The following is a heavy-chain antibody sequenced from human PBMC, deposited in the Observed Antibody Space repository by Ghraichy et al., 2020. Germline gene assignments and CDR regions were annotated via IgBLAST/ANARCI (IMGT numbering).Heavy chain of an antibody. CDR3: VRDHGSGSFSFDY. J-gene: IGHJ4*02. Sequence: ASVKVSCKTSGYTFTNYNMHWVRQAPGQGLDWMGIVYPSGGATKYPQKFQGRVTVTRDKSTSTVYMELGSLTSEDTAVYYCVRDHGSGSFSFDYWGQGSLITVAT. CDR1: GYTFTNYN. D-gene: IGHD1-26*01. CDR2: VYPSGGAT. V-gene: IGHV1-46*01.